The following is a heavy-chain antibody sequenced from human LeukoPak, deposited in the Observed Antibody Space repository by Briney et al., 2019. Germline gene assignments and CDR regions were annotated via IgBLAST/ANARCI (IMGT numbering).Heavy chain of an antibody. CDR3: AKVTMIVVASPFYFDY. D-gene: IGHD3-22*01. CDR1: GFTFSSYS. Sequence: GGSLRLSCAASGFTFSSYSMNWVRQAPGKGLEWVSAISGSGGSTYYADSVKGRFTISRDNSKNTLYLQMNSLRAEDTAVYYCAKVTMIVVASPFYFDYWGQGTLVTVSS. V-gene: IGHV3-23*01. CDR2: ISGSGGST. J-gene: IGHJ4*02.